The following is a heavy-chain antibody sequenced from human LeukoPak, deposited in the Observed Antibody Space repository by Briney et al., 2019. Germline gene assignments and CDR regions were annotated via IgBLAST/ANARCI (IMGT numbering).Heavy chain of an antibody. Sequence: GGSLRLSCAASGFTFNSYWMHWVRHAPGKGLVWVSRMSGDGRSTSYADSVKGRFTISRDNAKNTLYLQMDSLRGEDTAVHYCASGYYGSGSYLTPWGQGTLVTVSS. CDR1: GFTFNSYW. J-gene: IGHJ5*02. D-gene: IGHD3-10*01. CDR2: MSGDGRST. CDR3: ASGYYGSGSYLTP. V-gene: IGHV3-74*01.